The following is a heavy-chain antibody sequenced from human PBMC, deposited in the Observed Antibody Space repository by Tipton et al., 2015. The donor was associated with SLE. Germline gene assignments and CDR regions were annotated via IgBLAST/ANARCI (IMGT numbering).Heavy chain of an antibody. V-gene: IGHV4-39*07. D-gene: IGHD1-26*01. CDR1: GGSISSSSYY. CDR3: ASDTSGSYPFDY. CDR2: IYYSGST. Sequence: LRLSCTVSGGSISSSSYYWGWIRQPPGKGLEWIGSIYYSGSTYYNPSLKSRVTISVDTSKNQFSLKLTSVTAADTAVYYCASDTSGSYPFDYWGQGTLVTVSS. J-gene: IGHJ4*02.